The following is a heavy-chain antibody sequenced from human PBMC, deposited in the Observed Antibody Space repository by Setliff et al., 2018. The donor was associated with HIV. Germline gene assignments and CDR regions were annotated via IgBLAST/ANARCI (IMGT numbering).Heavy chain of an antibody. CDR1: GGTFTSYV. CDR2: IIPILGIA. CDR3: ARPQWELGVDYYGMDV. D-gene: IGHD1-26*01. V-gene: IGHV1-69*10. J-gene: IGHJ6*02. Sequence: GASVKVSCKASGGTFTSYVISWVRQAPGQGLEWMGGIIPILGIASYSQKFQGRVTITADKSTGTAYMELSSLRSEDTAVYYCARPQWELGVDYYGMDVWGQGTTVTVSS.